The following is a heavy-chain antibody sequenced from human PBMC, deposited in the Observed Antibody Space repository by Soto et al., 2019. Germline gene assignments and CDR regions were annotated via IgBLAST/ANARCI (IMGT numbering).Heavy chain of an antibody. D-gene: IGHD2-15*01. CDR2: ISYASTKT. J-gene: IGHJ6*02. V-gene: IGHV3-30*03. Sequence: QVQLVESGGGVVQPGRSLRLSCAASGFTFNSYGMHLVRQGPGNGLEWVAFISYASTKTYYADSVKGRFTISRYNSNTAPYVKMSSLTSGDTAVYYCARTRSASADCHYSTLDVWAQGTTVTVSS. CDR3: ARTRSASADCHYSTLDV. CDR1: GFTFNSYG.